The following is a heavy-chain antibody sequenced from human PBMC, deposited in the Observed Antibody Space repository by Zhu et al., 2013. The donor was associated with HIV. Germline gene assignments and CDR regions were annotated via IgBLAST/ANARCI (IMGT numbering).Heavy chain of an antibody. D-gene: IGHD6-19*01. J-gene: IGHJ6*02. CDR1: GGTFSSYA. Sequence: QVQLVQSGAEVKKPGSSVKVSCKASGGTFSSYAISWVRQAPGQGLEWMGGIIPIFGTANYAQKFQGRVTITADESTSTAYMELSSLRSEDTAVYYCASKVAVAGMMGLYYGMDVWGQGTTVTVSS. CDR3: ASKVAVAGMMGLYYGMDV. CDR2: IIPIFGTA. V-gene: IGHV1-69*01.